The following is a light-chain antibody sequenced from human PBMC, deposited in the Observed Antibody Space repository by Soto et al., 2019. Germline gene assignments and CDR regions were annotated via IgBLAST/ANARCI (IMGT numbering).Light chain of an antibody. CDR2: EGT. Sequence: QSVLTQPASLSGPPGQPIVISCHGSISDVGSYDLVSWYLQYPGKAPKVIIFEGTKRPSGVSDRFSGSKSGNTASLTISGLQTEDEADYYCCSYAGSRTYVFGPGTKATV. V-gene: IGLV2-23*01. J-gene: IGLJ1*01. CDR1: ISDVGSYDL. CDR3: CSYAGSRTYV.